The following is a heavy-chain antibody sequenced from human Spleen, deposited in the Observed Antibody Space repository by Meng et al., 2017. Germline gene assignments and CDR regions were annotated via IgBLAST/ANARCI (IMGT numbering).Heavy chain of an antibody. V-gene: IGHV6-1*01. Sequence: QEPLPQSGPGLGKPSQTLSLTCAISGDSVASISAAWNWIRQSPSRGLEWLGRTYYRSKWFNDYALSVKSRVAVNPDTSKNQFSLQLNSVTPEDTAVYYCARGDGYIIDYWGQGTLVTVSS. CDR1: GDSVASISAA. J-gene: IGHJ4*02. D-gene: IGHD5-24*01. CDR3: ARGDGYIIDY. CDR2: TYYRSKWFN.